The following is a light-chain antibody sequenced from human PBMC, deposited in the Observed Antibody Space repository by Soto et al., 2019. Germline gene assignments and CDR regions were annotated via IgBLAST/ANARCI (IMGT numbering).Light chain of an antibody. J-gene: IGLJ1*01. Sequence: QSALTQPASVSGSPGQSITISCTGTSSDIGGFYYVSWYQHHPGKDPKHMIYQVSNRPSGVSNRFSGSKSGNTASLTISGLQAEDEADYFCSSYSSSSTFYVFGAGTKVTVL. CDR3: SSYSSSSTFYV. CDR1: SSDIGGFYY. V-gene: IGLV2-14*01. CDR2: QVS.